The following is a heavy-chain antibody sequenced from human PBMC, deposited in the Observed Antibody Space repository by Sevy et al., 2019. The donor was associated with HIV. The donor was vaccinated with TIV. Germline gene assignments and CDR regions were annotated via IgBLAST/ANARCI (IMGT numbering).Heavy chain of an antibody. CDR3: AREGCTKPHDY. CDR1: GFTFSKYS. J-gene: IGHJ4*02. Sequence: GESLKISWAASGFTFSKYSMSWVRQPPGKGLEWVSTLSFGCGEINYADSVKGRFTISRDNSKSSVYLQMNNLRPEDTAVYYCAREGCTKPHDYWGQGTLVTVSS. CDR2: LSFGCGEI. V-gene: IGHV3-23*01. D-gene: IGHD2-8*01.